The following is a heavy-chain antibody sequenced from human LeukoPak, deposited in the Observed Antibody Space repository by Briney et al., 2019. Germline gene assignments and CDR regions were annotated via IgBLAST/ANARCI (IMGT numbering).Heavy chain of an antibody. Sequence: ASVKVSCKASGYTFTRYGISWVRQSPGQGLEGMGWISAYIGNTNYAQKLQGRVTMTTAQSTSTAYMEMRRLRSDDTAGYYCARENYDSSGYYGFDYWGEGTLVTVSS. J-gene: IGHJ4*02. V-gene: IGHV1-18*01. CDR3: ARENYDSSGYYGFDY. D-gene: IGHD3-22*01. CDR1: GYTFTRYG. CDR2: ISAYIGNT.